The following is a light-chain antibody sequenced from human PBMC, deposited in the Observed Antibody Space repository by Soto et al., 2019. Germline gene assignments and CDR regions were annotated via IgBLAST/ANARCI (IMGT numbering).Light chain of an antibody. Sequence: EIVLTQSPGTRSLSPGERATLSCRASQSVSSTYLAWYQQKPGQAPRLLIYGASSRATGIPDRFSGSGSGTDFTLTISRLEPEDFAVYYCQHYGSLVLTFGGGTKVEI. J-gene: IGKJ4*01. CDR1: QSVSSTY. CDR3: QHYGSLVLT. V-gene: IGKV3-20*01. CDR2: GAS.